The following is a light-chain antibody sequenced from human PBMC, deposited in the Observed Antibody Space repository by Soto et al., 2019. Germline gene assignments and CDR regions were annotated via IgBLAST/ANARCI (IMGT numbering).Light chain of an antibody. CDR2: KAS. CDR3: QPYNSYSRT. CDR1: QSIDSW. Sequence: DIQMTQSPSTLFASVGDRVTITCRASQSIDSWLAWYQHKPGKAPKLLIFKASTLETGVPSRFSGSGSETEFTLTISSLQPDDSATYYCQPYNSYSRTFGQGTKVEIK. J-gene: IGKJ1*01. V-gene: IGKV1-5*03.